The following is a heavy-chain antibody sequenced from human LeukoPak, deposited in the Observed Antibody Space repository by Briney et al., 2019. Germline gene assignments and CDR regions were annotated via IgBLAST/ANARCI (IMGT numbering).Heavy chain of an antibody. CDR2: ISYDGSNK. J-gene: IGHJ4*02. CDR1: GFTFSSYA. Sequence: PGRSLRLSCAASGFTFSSYAMHWVRQAPGKGLEWVAVISYDGSNKYYADSVKGRFTISRDNSKNTLYLQMNSLRAEDTAVYYCARDFESVVVVAATVLPLDYWGQGTLVTVSS. CDR3: ARDFESVVVVAATVLPLDY. D-gene: IGHD2-15*01. V-gene: IGHV3-30*04.